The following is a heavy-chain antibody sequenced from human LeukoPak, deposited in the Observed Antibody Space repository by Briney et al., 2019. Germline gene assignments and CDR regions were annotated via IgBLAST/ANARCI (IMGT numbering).Heavy chain of an antibody. CDR1: GFTVSSNS. V-gene: IGHV3-53*01. CDR2: IYSDNT. J-gene: IGHJ4*02. Sequence: GGSLRLSCTVSGFTVSSNSMSWVRQAPGKGLEWVSFIYSDNTHYSGSVKGRFTISRDNSKNTLYLQMNSLRAEDTAVYYCARRAGAYSHPYDYWGRGTLVTVSS. CDR3: ARRAGAYSHPYDY. D-gene: IGHD4/OR15-4a*01.